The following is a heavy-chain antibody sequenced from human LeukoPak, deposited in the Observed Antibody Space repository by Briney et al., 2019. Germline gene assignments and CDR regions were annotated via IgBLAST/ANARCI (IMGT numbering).Heavy chain of an antibody. J-gene: IGHJ4*02. CDR2: TRNKANSYTT. CDR1: GFTFSDHY. V-gene: IGHV3-72*01. Sequence: GGSLSLSCAASGFTFSDHYMDWVRQAPGKGLEWVGRTRNKANSYTTEYAASVKGRFTISRDDSKNSLYLQMNSLKTEDTAVYYCARADSGYDYIDYWGQGTLVTVSS. CDR3: ARADSGYDYIDY. D-gene: IGHD5-12*01.